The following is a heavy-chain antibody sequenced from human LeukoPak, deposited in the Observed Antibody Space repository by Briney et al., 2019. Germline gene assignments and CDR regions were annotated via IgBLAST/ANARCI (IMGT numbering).Heavy chain of an antibody. V-gene: IGHV5-51*01. J-gene: IGHJ6*02. CDR2: IFPTDSDT. Sequence: GESLKISCKGSGYSFTSYWIGWVRQMPGKSLEWMGVIFPTDSDTRYSPSFQGQVTISADKSISTAYLQWSSLKASDAAIYYCARHFGVSSSSYGMDVWGQGTTVTVSS. CDR3: ARHFGVSSSSYGMDV. D-gene: IGHD3-3*01. CDR1: GYSFTSYW.